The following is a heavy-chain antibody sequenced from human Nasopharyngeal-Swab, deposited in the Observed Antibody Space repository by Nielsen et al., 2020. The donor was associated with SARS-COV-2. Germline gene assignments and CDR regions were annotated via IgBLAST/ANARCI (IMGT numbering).Heavy chain of an antibody. CDR3: ARDGYNYGSFDY. CDR2: IWYDGSNK. CDR1: GFTFSSYG. D-gene: IGHD5-24*01. J-gene: IGHJ4*02. V-gene: IGHV3-33*01. Sequence: GGSLRLSCAASGFTFSSYGMHWVRQAPGKGLEWVAVIWYDGSNKYYADSVKGRFTISRDNSKNTLYLQMNSLRAEDTAVYYCARDGYNYGSFDYWGQGTLVTVSS.